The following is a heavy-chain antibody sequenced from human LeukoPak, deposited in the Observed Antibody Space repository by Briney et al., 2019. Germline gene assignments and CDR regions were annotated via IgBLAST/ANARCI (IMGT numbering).Heavy chain of an antibody. D-gene: IGHD3-22*01. CDR1: GGSISSYY. CDR2: INLSGST. Sequence: PSETLSLTCAVYGGSISSYYWSWIRQPPGKGLELIGEINLSGSTNYNPSLKSRVTISVDTSKNQSSLKLSSVTAADTAVYYCARDRHYYDSSGYYAGFDYWGQGTLVTVSS. CDR3: ARDRHYYDSSGYYAGFDY. V-gene: IGHV4-34*01. J-gene: IGHJ4*02.